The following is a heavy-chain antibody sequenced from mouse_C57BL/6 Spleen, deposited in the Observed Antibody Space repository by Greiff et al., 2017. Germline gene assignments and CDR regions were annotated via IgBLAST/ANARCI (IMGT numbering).Heavy chain of an antibody. CDR1: GYTFTSYW. J-gene: IGHJ1*03. CDR2: IYPGSGST. V-gene: IGHV1-55*01. Sequence: VQLQESGAELVKPGASVKMSCKASGYTFTSYWITWVKQRPGQGLEWIGDIYPGSGSTNYNEKFKSKATLTVDTSSSTAYMQLSSLTSEGSAVYYCARQLYGSSYWYFDVWGTGTKVTVSS. D-gene: IGHD1-1*01. CDR3: ARQLYGSSYWYFDV.